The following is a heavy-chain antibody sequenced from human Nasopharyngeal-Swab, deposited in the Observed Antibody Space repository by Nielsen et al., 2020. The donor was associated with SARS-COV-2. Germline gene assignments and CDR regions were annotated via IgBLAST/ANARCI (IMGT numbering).Heavy chain of an antibody. CDR1: GFTFGDYA. J-gene: IGHJ4*02. CDR3: TRDLAEMATGFDY. CDR2: IRSKAYGGTT. V-gene: IGHV3-49*03. Sequence: GESLKISCTASGFTFGDYAMSWFRQAPGKGLEWVGFIRSKAYGGTTEYVASVKGRFTISRDDSKSIAYLQMNSLKTEDTAVYYCTRDLAEMATGFDYWGQGTLVTVSS. D-gene: IGHD5-24*01.